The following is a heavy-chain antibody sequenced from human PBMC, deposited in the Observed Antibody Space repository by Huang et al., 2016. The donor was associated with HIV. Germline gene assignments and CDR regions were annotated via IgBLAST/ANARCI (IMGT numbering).Heavy chain of an antibody. CDR2: MNPNTGNT. CDR1: GYTFTNYD. Sequence: QVHLVQSGAELKKPGASVKVSCKASGYTFTNYDINWVRQAPGRGLEWMGWMNPNTGNTGFAKSFQGRVTMTRKTSITTAYMELTSLTSEDTAVYYCARSAYGDLDYWGLGTLVIVSS. V-gene: IGHV1-8*02. D-gene: IGHD4-17*01. CDR3: ARSAYGDLDY. J-gene: IGHJ4*02.